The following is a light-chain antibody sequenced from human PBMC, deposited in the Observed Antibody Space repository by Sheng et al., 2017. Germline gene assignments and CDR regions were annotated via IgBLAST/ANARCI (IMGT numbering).Light chain of an antibody. CDR3: QSYSWPPGIT. V-gene: IGKV3-15*01. Sequence: IVMTQSPATLSVSPGERATLSCRASQSVGSNLAWYRQRPGQAPSLLIYDTSTRATDIPARFSGSGSGTEFTLTISNLQSEDFAIYYCQSYSWPPGITFGPGTKVDLK. CDR2: DTS. CDR1: QSVGSN. J-gene: IGKJ3*01.